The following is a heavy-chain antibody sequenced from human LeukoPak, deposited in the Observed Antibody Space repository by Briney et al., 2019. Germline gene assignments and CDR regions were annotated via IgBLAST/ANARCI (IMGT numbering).Heavy chain of an antibody. Sequence: ASVKVSCKVSGGTFSTYAISWVRQAPGQGLEWMGWMNPNSGNTGYAQKFQGRVTMTRNTSISTAYMELSSLRSEDTAVYYCAREGGVTSRYYGMDVWGQGTTVTVSS. J-gene: IGHJ6*02. V-gene: IGHV1-8*01. CDR3: AREGGVTSRYYGMDV. CDR2: MNPNSGNT. D-gene: IGHD2-2*01. CDR1: GGTFSTYA.